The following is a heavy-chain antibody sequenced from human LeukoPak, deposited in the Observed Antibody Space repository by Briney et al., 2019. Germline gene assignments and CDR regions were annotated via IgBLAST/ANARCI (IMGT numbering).Heavy chain of an antibody. D-gene: IGHD1-26*01. Sequence: SETLSLTCTVSGGSISSSSYYWGWIRQPPGKGLEWIGSIYYSGSTYYNPSLKSRVTISVDTSKNQFSLKLRSVTAADTAVYYCARGLGSIAGATASDYWGQGTLVTVSS. CDR3: ARGLGSIAGATASDY. J-gene: IGHJ4*02. CDR2: IYYSGST. CDR1: GGSISSSSYY. V-gene: IGHV4-39*07.